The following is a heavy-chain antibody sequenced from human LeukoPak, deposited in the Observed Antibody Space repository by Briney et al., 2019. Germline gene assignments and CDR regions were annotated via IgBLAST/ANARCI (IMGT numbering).Heavy chain of an antibody. CDR3: AKDRAGSKLKYFQH. J-gene: IGHJ1*01. CDR2: IRYDGSNK. Sequence: GGSLRLSCAASGFTFSSYGMHWVRQAPGKGLEWVAFIRYDGSNKYYADSVKGRFTISRDNSKNTLYLQMNSLRAEDTAVYYCAKDRAGSKLKYFQHWGQGTLVTVSS. V-gene: IGHV3-30*02. D-gene: IGHD1-1*01. CDR1: GFTFSSYG.